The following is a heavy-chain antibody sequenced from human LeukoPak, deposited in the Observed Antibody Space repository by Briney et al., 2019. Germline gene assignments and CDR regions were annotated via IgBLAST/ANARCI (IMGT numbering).Heavy chain of an antibody. CDR2: IYYSGSS. J-gene: IGHJ3*02. CDR3: ARSRRGYSPNDPFDI. V-gene: IGHV4-59*01. D-gene: IGHD3-22*01. CDR1: GGSISNYY. Sequence: PSETLSLTCTVSGGSISNYYRTWIRQPPGRGLEWIAYIYYSGSSDYNPSLKSRVTISVDTSKNQLSLNLSSVTAADTAVYYCARSRRGYSPNDPFDIWGQGTMVTVSS.